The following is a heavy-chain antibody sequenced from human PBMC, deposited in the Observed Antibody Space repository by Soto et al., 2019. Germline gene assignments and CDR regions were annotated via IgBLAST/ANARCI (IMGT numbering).Heavy chain of an antibody. J-gene: IGHJ4*02. CDR2: ISAYNGNT. CDR1: GYTFTSYG. D-gene: IGHD2-2*01. Sequence: QVQLVQSGAEVKKPGASVKVSCKASGYTFTSYGISWVRQAPGQGLEWMGWISAYNGNTNYAQKIQGRVTMTTVTATRTANLELRSLRSADTAVYYWAREDPASLRWGQGTLVTVSS. CDR3: AREDPASLR. V-gene: IGHV1-18*01.